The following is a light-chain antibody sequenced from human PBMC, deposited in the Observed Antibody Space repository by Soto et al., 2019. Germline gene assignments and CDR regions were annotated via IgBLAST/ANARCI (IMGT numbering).Light chain of an antibody. Sequence: ERVMTQSPATLSVSPGERATLSCRASQSVNSNYLAWYQQKPGQAPRLLIYGASSRATGIADRFSGSGSGTDFTLTISRLEPEDFAVYHCQQYGSSPWTFGQGTKVDI. J-gene: IGKJ1*01. CDR1: QSVNSNY. CDR3: QQYGSSPWT. V-gene: IGKV3-20*01. CDR2: GAS.